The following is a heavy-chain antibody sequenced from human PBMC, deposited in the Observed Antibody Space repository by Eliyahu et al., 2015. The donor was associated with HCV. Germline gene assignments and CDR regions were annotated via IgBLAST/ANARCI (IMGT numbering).Heavy chain of an antibody. CDR3: AREWVLDYGDHDAFDI. CDR2: IYYSGST. D-gene: IGHD4-17*01. V-gene: IGHV4-59*01. Sequence: QVQLQESGPGLVKPSETLSLXCTVSGGSISSYYWSWIRQPPGKGLEWIGYIYYSGSTNYNPPLKSRVTISVDTSKNQFSLKLSSVTAADTAVYYCAREWVLDYGDHDAFDIWGQGTMVTVSS. CDR1: GGSISSYY. J-gene: IGHJ3*02.